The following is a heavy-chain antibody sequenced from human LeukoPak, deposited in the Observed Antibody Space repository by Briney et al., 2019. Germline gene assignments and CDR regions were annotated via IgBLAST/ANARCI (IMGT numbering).Heavy chain of an antibody. V-gene: IGHV4-59*12. CDR2: IYYSGST. Sequence: PPETLSLTCTVSGGSISSYYWSWIRQPPGKGLEWIGYIYYSGSTNYNPSLKSRVTISVDTSKNQFSLKLSSVTAADTAVYYCARDIPGIAAAGSYAFDIWGQGTMVTVSS. D-gene: IGHD6-13*01. J-gene: IGHJ3*02. CDR3: ARDIPGIAAAGSYAFDI. CDR1: GGSISSYY.